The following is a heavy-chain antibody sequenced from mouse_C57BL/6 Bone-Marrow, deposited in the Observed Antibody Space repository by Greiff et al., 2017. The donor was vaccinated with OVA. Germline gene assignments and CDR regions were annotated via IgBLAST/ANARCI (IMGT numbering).Heavy chain of an antibody. Sequence: VQLQQSGPGLVQPSQSLSITCTVSGFSLTSYGVHWVRQSPGKGLEWLGVIWSGGSTDYNAAFISRLSISKDNSKSQVFFKMNSLQADDTAIYYCDRGGTTVVAHYFYSWGEGATLTVSS. CDR1: GFSLTSYG. J-gene: IGHJ2*01. V-gene: IGHV2-2*01. CDR3: DRGGTTVVAHYFYS. CDR2: IWSGGST. D-gene: IGHD1-1*01.